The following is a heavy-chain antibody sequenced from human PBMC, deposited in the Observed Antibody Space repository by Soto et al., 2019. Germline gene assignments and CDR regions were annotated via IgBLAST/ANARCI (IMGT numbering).Heavy chain of an antibody. CDR1: GGSISSYY. D-gene: IGHD3-10*01. J-gene: IGHJ5*02. CDR2: IYYSGST. V-gene: IGHV4-59*01. CDR3: ARGYLIQGVIISYNWFDP. Sequence: SETLSLTCTVSGGSISSYYWSWIRQPPGKGLEWIGYIYYSGSTNYNPSLKSRVTISVDTSKNQFSPKLSSVTAADTAVYYCARGYLIQGVIISYNWFDPWGQGTLVTVSS.